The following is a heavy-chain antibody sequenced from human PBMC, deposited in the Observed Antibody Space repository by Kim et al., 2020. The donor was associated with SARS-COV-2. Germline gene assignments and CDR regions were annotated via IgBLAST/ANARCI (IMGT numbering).Heavy chain of an antibody. CDR2: FDPEDGET. V-gene: IGHV1-24*01. J-gene: IGHJ6*02. CDR1: GYTLTELS. Sequence: ASVKVSCKVSGYTLTELSMHWVRQAPGKGLEWMGGFDPEDGETIYAQKFQGRVTMTEDTSTDTAYMELSSLRSEDTAVYYCATGGSSSVFYYYGMDVWGQGTTVTVSS. D-gene: IGHD6-6*01. CDR3: ATGGSSSVFYYYGMDV.